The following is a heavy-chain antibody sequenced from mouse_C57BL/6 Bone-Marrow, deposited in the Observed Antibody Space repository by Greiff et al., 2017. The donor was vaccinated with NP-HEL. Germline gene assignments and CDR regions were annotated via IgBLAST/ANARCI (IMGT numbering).Heavy chain of an antibody. CDR1: GFTFSSYG. V-gene: IGHV5-6*01. CDR2: ISSGGSYP. CDR3: ARHGITTVVAKGWFAY. J-gene: IGHJ3*01. D-gene: IGHD1-1*01. Sequence: EVKLMESGGDLVKPGGSLKLSCAASGFTFSSYGMSWVRQTPDKRLEWVATISSGGSYPYYPDRVKGRFTISRDNAKNTLYLQMSSLKSEDTAMYYCARHGITTVVAKGWFAYWGQGTLVTVSA.